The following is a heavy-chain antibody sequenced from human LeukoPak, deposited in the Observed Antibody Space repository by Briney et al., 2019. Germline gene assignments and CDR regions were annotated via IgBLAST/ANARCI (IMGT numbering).Heavy chain of an antibody. D-gene: IGHD3-10*01. J-gene: IGHJ3*02. V-gene: IGHV4-59*01. CDR2: IYYGGST. Sequence: SETLSLTCTVSGGSISSYYWSWIRQSPGKGLEWIGYIYYGGSTNYNPSLKSRVTISVDTSKNQFSLKLSSVTAADTAVYYCARETGSAFDIWGQGTMVTVSS. CDR3: ARETGSAFDI. CDR1: GGSISSYY.